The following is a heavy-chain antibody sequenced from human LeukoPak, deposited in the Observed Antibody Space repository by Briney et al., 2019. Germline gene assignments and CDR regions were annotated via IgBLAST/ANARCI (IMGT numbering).Heavy chain of an antibody. V-gene: IGHV4-59*01. Sequence: SETLSLTCTVSGGSISSYYWSWIRQPPGKGLEWIGYIYYSGSTNYNPSLKSRVTISVDTSKNQFSLKLSSVTAADTAAYYCAGGRRDSGSYGSFVYYYYYYMDVWGNGTTVTVSS. CDR2: IYYSGST. CDR1: GGSISSYY. D-gene: IGHD3-10*01. CDR3: AGGRRDSGSYGSFVYYYYYYMDV. J-gene: IGHJ6*03.